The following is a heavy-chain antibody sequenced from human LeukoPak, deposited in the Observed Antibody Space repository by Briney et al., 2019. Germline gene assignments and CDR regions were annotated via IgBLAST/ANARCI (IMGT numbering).Heavy chain of an antibody. CDR3: ARFSSGWSDAFDI. CDR1: GGSISSGDYY. V-gene: IGHV4-30-4*08. J-gene: IGHJ3*02. D-gene: IGHD6-19*01. CDR2: IYYSGST. Sequence: PSQTLSLTCTVPGGSISSGDYYWSWIRQPPGKGLEWIGYIYYSGSTYYDPSLKSRVTISVDTSKNQFSLKLSSVTAADTAVYYCARFSSGWSDAFDIWGQGTMVTVSS.